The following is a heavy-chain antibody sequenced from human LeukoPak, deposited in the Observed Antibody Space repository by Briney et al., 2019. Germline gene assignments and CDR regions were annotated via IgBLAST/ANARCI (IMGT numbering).Heavy chain of an antibody. J-gene: IGHJ4*02. CDR3: ARAPGTVAIDY. CDR2: IYHSGST. CDR1: GGSISSGGYY. V-gene: IGHV4-30-2*01. Sequence: SQTLSLTCTVSGGSISSGGYYWSWIRQPPGKGLEWIGYIYHSGSTYYNPSLKSRVTISVDRSKNQFSLKLSSVTAADTAAYYCARAPGTVAIDYWGQGTLVTVSS. D-gene: IGHD5-12*01.